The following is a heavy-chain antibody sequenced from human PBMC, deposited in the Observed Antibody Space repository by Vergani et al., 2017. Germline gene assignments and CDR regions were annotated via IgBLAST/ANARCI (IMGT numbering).Heavy chain of an antibody. CDR1: GGSISSYY. CDR2: IYYSGST. V-gene: IGHV4-59*01. J-gene: IGHJ4*02. CDR3: ARVVRARGDYYFDY. D-gene: IGHD2-21*02. Sequence: QVQLQESGPGLVKPSETLSLTCTVSGGSISSYYWSWIRQPPGKGLGWIGYIYYSGSTNYNPSLKGRVTISVDTSKNPFSLKLSSVTAADTAVYYCARVVRARGDYYFDYWGQGTLVTVSS.